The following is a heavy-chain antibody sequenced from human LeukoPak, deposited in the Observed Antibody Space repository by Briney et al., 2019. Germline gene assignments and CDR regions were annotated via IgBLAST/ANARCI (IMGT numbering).Heavy chain of an antibody. CDR1: GGSISSYF. Sequence: SETLSLTCTVSGGSISSYFWSWIRQPPGKGLEWIGYIYYSGSTNYNPSLKSRVTISVDTSKNQFSLKLNSVTAADTAVYYCARSATHSWLDPWGQGTLVTVSS. V-gene: IGHV4-59*01. D-gene: IGHD2-15*01. CDR2: IYYSGST. CDR3: ARSATHSWLDP. J-gene: IGHJ5*02.